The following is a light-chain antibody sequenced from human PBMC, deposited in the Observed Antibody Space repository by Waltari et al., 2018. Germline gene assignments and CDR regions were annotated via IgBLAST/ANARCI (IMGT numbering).Light chain of an antibody. J-gene: IGLJ2*01. CDR1: RREVGGFNY. V-gene: IGLV2-8*01. Sequence: QSALTQPPPASGVPGPAGPIPRPGNRREVGGFNYVSWYQQHPGQAPKLMIYEVSKRRSGVPDRFSGSKSGNTASRTVSGLQAEDEADYYCSSYVGSNGVVFGGGTKLTVL. CDR2: EVS. CDR3: SSYVGSNGVV.